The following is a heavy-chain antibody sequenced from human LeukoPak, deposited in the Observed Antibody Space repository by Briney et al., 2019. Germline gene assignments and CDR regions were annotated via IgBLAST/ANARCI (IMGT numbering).Heavy chain of an antibody. D-gene: IGHD5-24*01. J-gene: IGHJ4*02. CDR1: GYTFTGYY. CDR2: INPNRGGK. Sequence: ASVKVSCKASGYTFTGYYMHWVRQAPGQGLEWMGKINPNRGGKNYVQKFQGSVTMTRDTAINTPYLQLSRLRSDDMAVYYCARASGLVTITFFDYWGQGTLVTVSS. CDR3: ARASGLVTITFFDY. V-gene: IGHV1-2*02.